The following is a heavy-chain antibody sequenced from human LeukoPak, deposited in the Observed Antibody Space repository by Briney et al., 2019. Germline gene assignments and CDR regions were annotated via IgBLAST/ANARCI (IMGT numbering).Heavy chain of an antibody. CDR3: ARTSLYGDYDSPHWFDP. CDR1: GYTFTGYY. CDR2: INPNSGGT. D-gene: IGHD4-17*01. Sequence: ASVKVSCKASGYTFTGYYMHWVRQAPGQGLEWMGWINPNSGGTNYARKFQGRVTMTRDTSISTAYMELSRLRSDDTAVYYCARTSLYGDYDSPHWFDPWGQGTLVTVSS. J-gene: IGHJ5*02. V-gene: IGHV1-2*02.